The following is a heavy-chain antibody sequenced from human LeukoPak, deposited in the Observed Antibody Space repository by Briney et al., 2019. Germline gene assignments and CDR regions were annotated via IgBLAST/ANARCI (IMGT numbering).Heavy chain of an antibody. D-gene: IGHD4-23*01. Sequence: SETLSLTCTVSGGSISSYYWSWIRQPPGKGLEWIGYVYYSGSTNYNPSLKSRVTISVDTSKNQFSLKLSSVTVADTAVYYCAKITPGGASFDWWGQGTLVTVSS. J-gene: IGHJ4*02. CDR2: VYYSGST. CDR1: GGSISSYY. V-gene: IGHV4-59*01. CDR3: AKITPGGASFDW.